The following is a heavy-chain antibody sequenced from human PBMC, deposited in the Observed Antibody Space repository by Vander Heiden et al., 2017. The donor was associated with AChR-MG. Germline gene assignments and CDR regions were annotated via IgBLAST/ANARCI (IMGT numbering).Heavy chain of an antibody. CDR1: GFTFSGYS. Sequence: EVQLVESGGGLVQPGGSLRLSCAASGFTFSGYSMHWVRQAPGKGLEWVSYISSTSDTIYYADSVKGRFTISRDNSKNSLYVQMNSLRDEDTAVYYCARGTGLQRFDYWGQGTLVTVSS. V-gene: IGHV3-48*02. J-gene: IGHJ4*02. CDR2: ISSTSDTI. CDR3: ARGTGLQRFDY. D-gene: IGHD4-4*01.